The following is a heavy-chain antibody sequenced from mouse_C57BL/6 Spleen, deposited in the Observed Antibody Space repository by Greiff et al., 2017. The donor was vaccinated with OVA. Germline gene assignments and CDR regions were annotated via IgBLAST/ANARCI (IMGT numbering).Heavy chain of an antibody. CDR2: IDPSDSYT. V-gene: IGHV1-69*01. CDR3: ARWRANYGSSYYYFDY. CDR1: GYTFTSYW. J-gene: IGHJ2*01. Sequence: QVQLQQPGAELVMPGASVKLSCKASGYTFTSYWMHWVKQRPGQGLEWIGVIDPSDSYTNYNQKFKGKSTLTVDKSSSTAYMQLSSLTSEDSAVYYCARWRANYGSSYYYFDYWGKGTTLTVSS. D-gene: IGHD1-1*01.